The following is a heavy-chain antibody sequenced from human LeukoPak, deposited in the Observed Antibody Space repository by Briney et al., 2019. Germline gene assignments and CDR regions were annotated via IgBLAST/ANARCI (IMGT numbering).Heavy chain of an antibody. CDR2: IKQDGSEK. D-gene: IGHD2-21*01. Sequence: GGSLRLSCAASGFTFSSYAMSWVRQAPGKGLEWVANIKQDGSEKYYVDSVKGRFTISRDNAKNSLYLQMNSLRAEDTAVYYCARDVVAGQNYYYYYGMDVWGQGTTVTVSS. J-gene: IGHJ6*02. CDR3: ARDVVAGQNYYYYYGMDV. V-gene: IGHV3-7*01. CDR1: GFTFSSYA.